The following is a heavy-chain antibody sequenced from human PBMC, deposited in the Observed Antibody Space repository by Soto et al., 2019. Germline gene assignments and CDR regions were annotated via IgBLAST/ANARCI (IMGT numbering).Heavy chain of an antibody. Sequence: SDTLSLTFTDPGGSVSTVWYYCSGIRQPPGKGLEWIGYIYYSGSTNYNPSLKSRVTISVDTSKNQFSLKLSSVTAADTAVYYCAFYCISTSCQDGFDPWGQGTLVTVS. CDR3: AFYCISTSCQDGFDP. CDR2: IYYSGST. V-gene: IGHV4-61*01. D-gene: IGHD2-2*01. CDR1: GGSVSTVWYY. J-gene: IGHJ5*02.